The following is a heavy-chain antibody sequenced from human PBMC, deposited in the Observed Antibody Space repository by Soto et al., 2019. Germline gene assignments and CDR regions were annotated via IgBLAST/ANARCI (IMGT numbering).Heavy chain of an antibody. V-gene: IGHV1-69*12. CDR2: IIPIFGTA. CDR3: ARGPRRGYRTKDYSYGIDV. Sequence: QVQLVQSGAEVKKPGSSVKVSCKASGGTFSSYAISWVRQAPGQGLEWMGGIIPIFGTANYAQKFQGRVTITADESTSTSYVELSSLRSEDTAVYYCARGPRRGYRTKDYSYGIDVWGQGTTVTVSS. J-gene: IGHJ6*02. CDR1: GGTFSSYA. D-gene: IGHD3-16*02.